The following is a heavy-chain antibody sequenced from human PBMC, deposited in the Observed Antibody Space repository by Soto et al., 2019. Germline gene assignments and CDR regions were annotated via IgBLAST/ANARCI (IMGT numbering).Heavy chain of an antibody. CDR2: ISYDGSNK. CDR1: GFTFSGYG. Sequence: PGGSLRLSCAASGFTFSGYGMHWVRQAPGKVLEWVALISYDGSNKYYADSVKGRFTISRDNSKNTLYLQMNSLRAEDAAVYYCAKDKGPYSYGPYGMDVWGQGTTVNVSS. J-gene: IGHJ6*02. V-gene: IGHV3-30*18. D-gene: IGHD5-18*01. CDR3: AKDKGPYSYGPYGMDV.